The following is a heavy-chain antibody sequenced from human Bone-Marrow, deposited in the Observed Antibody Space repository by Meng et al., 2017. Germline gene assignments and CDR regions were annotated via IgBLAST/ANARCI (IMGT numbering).Heavy chain of an antibody. CDR1: GFSVSNEF. CDR2: IYSGGGT. V-gene: IGHV3-66*01. Sequence: EVQVVKAGGGWGQPGGSLRLSCAASGFSVSNEFMSWVRQAQGKGLEWVSVIYSGGGTDYADSVKGRFTTSRDSSKNTMYLQMNNLRADDTAMYYCTGGEDHWGQGTLVTVSS. CDR3: TGGEDH. J-gene: IGHJ4*02.